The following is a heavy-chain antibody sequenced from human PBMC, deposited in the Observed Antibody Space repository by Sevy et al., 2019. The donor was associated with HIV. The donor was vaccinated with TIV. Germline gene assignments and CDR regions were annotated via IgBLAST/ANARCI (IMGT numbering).Heavy chain of an antibody. CDR3: AGYSGTYSWDY. J-gene: IGHJ4*02. CDR2: IWNDGNNN. Sequence: GGSLRLSSAASGFTFRNYAMRWVRQAPGKGLEWVASIWNDGNNNYYTDSVKGRFTISRDNSKNTLYLQMNNLRVEDTAVYYCAGYSGTYSWDYWGQGALVTVSS. V-gene: IGHV3-33*01. D-gene: IGHD1-26*01. CDR1: GFTFRNYA.